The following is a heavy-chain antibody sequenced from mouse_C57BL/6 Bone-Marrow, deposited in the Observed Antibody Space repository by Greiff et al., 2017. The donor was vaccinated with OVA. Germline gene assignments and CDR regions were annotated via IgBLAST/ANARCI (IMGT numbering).Heavy chain of an antibody. D-gene: IGHD2-5*01. V-gene: IGHV1-80*01. J-gene: IGHJ3*01. CDR1: GYAFSSYW. CDR2: IYPGDGDT. CDR3: ARPLYSNPWFAY. Sequence: LVESGAELVKPGASVKISCKASGYAFSSYWMNWVKQRPGKGLEWIGQIYPGDGDTNYNGKFKGKATLTADKSSSTAYMQLSSLTSEDSAVYFCARPLYSNPWFAYWGQGTLVTVSA.